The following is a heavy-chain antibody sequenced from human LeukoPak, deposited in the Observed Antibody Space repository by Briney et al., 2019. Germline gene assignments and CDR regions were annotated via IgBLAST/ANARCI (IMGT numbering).Heavy chain of an antibody. J-gene: IGHJ4*02. D-gene: IGHD5-12*01. CDR1: GFPFSSYW. V-gene: IGHV3-7*04. CDR2: IKQDGSKK. CDR3: TRVGYIDEGIDY. Sequence: GGSLRLSCVASGFPFSSYWMTWVRQAPGKGLEWVANIKQDGSKKSYVDSVKGRFAISRDNAKNSLYLQMNSLRAEDTAIYYCTRVGYIDEGIDYWGQGTLVTVSS.